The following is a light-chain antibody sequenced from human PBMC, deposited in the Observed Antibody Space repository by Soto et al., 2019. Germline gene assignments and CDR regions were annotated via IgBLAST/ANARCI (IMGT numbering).Light chain of an antibody. CDR1: SGHSSYV. V-gene: IGLV4-69*01. CDR3: QTWGTGIVV. J-gene: IGLJ2*01. CDR2: LNSDGSH. Sequence: QSVLTQSPSASASLGASVKLTCSLSSGHSSYVIAWHQQKAEKGPRYLMKLNSDGSHSKGNGIPDRFSGSSSGAERYLIISSIQSEDEADYYCQTWGTGIVVFGGGTQLTVL.